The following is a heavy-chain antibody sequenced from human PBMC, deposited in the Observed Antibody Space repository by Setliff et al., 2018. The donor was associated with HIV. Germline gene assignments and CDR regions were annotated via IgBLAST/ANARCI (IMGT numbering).Heavy chain of an antibody. Sequence: SETLSLTCTVSGGSISSGNYYWSWIRQPAGKGLEWIGRIYTSGSTNYNPSLKSRVTISLDTSKNQFSLNLRSEDTAVYYCASRSSGYLFDYWGQGTLVTVSS. D-gene: IGHD3-22*01. V-gene: IGHV4-61*02. CDR1: GGSISSGNYY. CDR2: IYTSGST. CDR3: ASRSSGYLFDY. J-gene: IGHJ4*02.